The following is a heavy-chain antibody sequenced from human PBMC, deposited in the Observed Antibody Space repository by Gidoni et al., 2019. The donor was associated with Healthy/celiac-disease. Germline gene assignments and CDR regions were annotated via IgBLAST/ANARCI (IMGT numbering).Heavy chain of an antibody. V-gene: IGHV4-34*01. Sequence: QVQLQQWGAGLLKPSETLSLTCAVYGGSFSGYYWSWIRQPPGKGLEWIGEINHSGSTTSNPSLQIRVPISVVPSKNQFSLKLSSVTAADTALYYCARGRPVLLWFGGLYGMDVWGQGTTVTVSS. CDR2: INHSGST. CDR1: GGSFSGYY. CDR3: ARGRPVLLWFGGLYGMDV. J-gene: IGHJ6*02. D-gene: IGHD3-10*01.